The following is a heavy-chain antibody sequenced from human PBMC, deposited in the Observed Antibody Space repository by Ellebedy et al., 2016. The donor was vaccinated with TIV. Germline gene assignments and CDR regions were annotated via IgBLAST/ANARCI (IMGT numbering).Heavy chain of an antibody. CDR2: VSGSGDST. CDR3: AKIGVMTSPHWCFDL. D-gene: IGHD2-21*02. J-gene: IGHJ4*02. CDR1: GFTFSSQA. V-gene: IGHV3-23*01. Sequence: GESLKISCAASGFTFSSQAMSWVRQAPGRGLEWVSSVSGSGDSTFYADSIKGRFAISRDNSKNTLFLQMNSLRAEDTAVYYCAKIGVMTSPHWCFDLWGQGTPVTVSS.